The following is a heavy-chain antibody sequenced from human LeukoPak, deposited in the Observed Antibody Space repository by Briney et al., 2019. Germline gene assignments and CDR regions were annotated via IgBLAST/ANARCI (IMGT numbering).Heavy chain of an antibody. CDR2: ISSSSSYI. J-gene: IGHJ4*02. CDR3: ARAAPYCGGDCYFDY. CDR1: GFTFSGYS. Sequence: GGSLRLSCAASGFTFSGYSMNWVRQAPGKGLEWVSSISSSSSYIYYADSVKGRFTISRDNAKNSLYLQMNSLRAEDTAVYYCARAAPYCGGDCYFDYWGQGTLVTVSS. D-gene: IGHD2-21*02. V-gene: IGHV3-21*01.